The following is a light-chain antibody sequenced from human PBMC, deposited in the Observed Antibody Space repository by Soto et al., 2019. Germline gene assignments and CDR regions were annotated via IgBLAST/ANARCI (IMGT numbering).Light chain of an antibody. CDR3: QSYDTSLSGVV. Sequence: QSVLTQPPSVSGAPGQRVTISCTGSSSNIGAGYHVHWYQQLPGAAPKLLIYGNINRPSGVPDRFSGSKSGTSASLAITGLQAEDEADYYCQSYDTSLSGVVFGVGTKVTVL. CDR1: SSNIGAGYH. J-gene: IGLJ2*01. V-gene: IGLV1-40*01. CDR2: GNI.